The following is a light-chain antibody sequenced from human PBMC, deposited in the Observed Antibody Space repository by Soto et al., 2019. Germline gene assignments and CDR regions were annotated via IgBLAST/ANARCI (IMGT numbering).Light chain of an antibody. CDR1: QSINSW. CDR2: GAS. V-gene: IGKV1-5*01. J-gene: IGKJ4*01. Sequence: DIQMTQSPSTLSASVGDRVTITCRASQSINSWLAWYQQKPGKAPKSLIYGASTLQSGVPSRFSGSGSGTEFTLTISSLQPEDFATYYCQQYRSYPLTFGGGTKVDIK. CDR3: QQYRSYPLT.